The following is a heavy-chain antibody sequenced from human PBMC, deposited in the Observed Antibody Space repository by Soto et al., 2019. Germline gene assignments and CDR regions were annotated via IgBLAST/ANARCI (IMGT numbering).Heavy chain of an antibody. CDR2: INSDGSST. CDR3: ARDPGTGYYDSSGYYYD. Sequence: EVQLVESGGGLVQPGGSLRLSCAASGFTLSSYWMHWVRQAPGKGLVWVSRINSDGSSTSYADSVKGRFTISRDNAKNTLYLQMNSLRAEDTAVYYCARDPGTGYYDSSGYYYDWGQGTLVNVSS. D-gene: IGHD3-22*01. V-gene: IGHV3-74*01. J-gene: IGHJ4*02. CDR1: GFTLSSYW.